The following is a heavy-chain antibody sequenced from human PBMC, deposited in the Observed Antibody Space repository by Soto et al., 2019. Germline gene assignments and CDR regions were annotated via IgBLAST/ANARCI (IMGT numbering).Heavy chain of an antibody. CDR2: IYHSGST. J-gene: IGHJ5*02. V-gene: IGHV4-4*02. D-gene: IGHD2-15*01. CDR1: GGSISSRNW. Sequence: PSETLSLTCAVSGGSISSRNWWSWVRQPPGKGLEWIGEIYHSGSTNYNPSLKSRVTISVDKSKNQFSLKLSSVTAADTAVYYCARASGCSGDSCAFDPWGQGTLVTVSS. CDR3: ARASGCSGDSCAFDP.